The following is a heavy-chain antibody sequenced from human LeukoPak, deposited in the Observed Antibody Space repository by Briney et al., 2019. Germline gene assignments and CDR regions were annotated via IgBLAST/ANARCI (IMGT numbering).Heavy chain of an antibody. J-gene: IGHJ4*02. Sequence: ASVKVSCKASGYTSTSYGISWVRQAPGQGLEWMGWISAYNGNTNYAQKLQGRVTMTTDTSTSTAYMELRSLRSDDTAVYYCARDKEFNDFWSGYYTGFDYWGQGTLVTVSS. CDR1: GYTSTSYG. CDR3: ARDKEFNDFWSGYYTGFDY. CDR2: ISAYNGNT. D-gene: IGHD3-3*01. V-gene: IGHV1-18*01.